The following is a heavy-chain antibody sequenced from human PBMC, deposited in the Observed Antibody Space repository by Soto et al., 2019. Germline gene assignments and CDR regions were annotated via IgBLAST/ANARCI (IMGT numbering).Heavy chain of an antibody. J-gene: IGHJ4*02. CDR1: AGSISSYY. D-gene: IGHD1-20*01. CDR2: ISSSGTT. Sequence: PSETLSLTCNVSAGSISSYYWTWIRQPPGKGLEWIGYISSSGTTNYNPSLKSRVTLSVATSKNQFSLNLSSLTAADTAAYYCARGSGITGTIGYWGQGTLVTVS. V-gene: IGHV4-59*01. CDR3: ARGSGITGTIGY.